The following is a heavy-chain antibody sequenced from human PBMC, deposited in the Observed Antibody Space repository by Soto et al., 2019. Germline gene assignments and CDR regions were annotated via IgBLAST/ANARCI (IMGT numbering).Heavy chain of an antibody. CDR2: ISYDGSNK. Sequence: QVQLVESGGGVVQPGRSLRLSCAASGFTFSSYAMHWVRQAPGKGLEWVAVISYDGSNKYYADSVKGRFTISRDNSKNTLYLQMNSLRAEDTAVYYCARDRSGYRPQPGGMDVWGQGTTVTVSS. J-gene: IGHJ6*02. V-gene: IGHV3-30-3*01. CDR1: GFTFSSYA. CDR3: ARDRSGYRPQPGGMDV. D-gene: IGHD5-12*01.